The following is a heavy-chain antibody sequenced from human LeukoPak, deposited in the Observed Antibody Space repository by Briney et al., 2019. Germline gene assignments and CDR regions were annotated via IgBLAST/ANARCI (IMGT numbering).Heavy chain of an antibody. V-gene: IGHV1-46*01. CDR1: GYTFTSNY. CDR2: ISPSGGST. D-gene: IGHD6-19*01. Sequence: ASVKVSCKAFGYTFTSNYMHWVRQAPGQGPEWMGVISPSGGSTTYAQKFQGRVTLTRDMSTSTDYLELRSLRSDDTAVYYCARGLKRGYSSGRYSWGTGSSNDYWGQGTLVTVSS. J-gene: IGHJ4*02. CDR3: ARGLKRGYSSGRYSWGTGSSNDY.